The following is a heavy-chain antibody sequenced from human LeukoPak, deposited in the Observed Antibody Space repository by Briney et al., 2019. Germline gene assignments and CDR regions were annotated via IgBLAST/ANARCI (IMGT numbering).Heavy chain of an antibody. CDR3: TRDSKYVMDV. CDR1: GFTFSNAW. CDR2: IKSKTDGGTT. D-gene: IGHD4-11*01. J-gene: IGHJ6*02. Sequence: PGGSLRLSCAASGFTFSNAWMNWVRQAPGKGLEWVGHIKSKTDGGTTDYAAPVKGRFTISRDNAKNTLYLQMNSLTAEDTAIYYCTRDSKYVMDVWGQGTTVTVSS. V-gene: IGHV3-15*05.